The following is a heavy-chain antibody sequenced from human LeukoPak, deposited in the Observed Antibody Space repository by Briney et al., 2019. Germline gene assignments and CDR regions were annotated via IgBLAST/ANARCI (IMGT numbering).Heavy chain of an antibody. V-gene: IGHV4-34*01. CDR1: GGSFSGYY. D-gene: IGHD6-19*01. J-gene: IGHJ4*02. CDR3: ARAGGPVGLLEEQWLGPRGKNFDY. Sequence: PSETLSLTCAVYGGSFSGYYWSWIRQPPGKGLEWIGEINHSGSTNYNPSLKSRVTISVDTSKNQFALKLSSVTAADTAVLYCARAGGPVGLLEEQWLGPRGKNFDYWGQGTLGTVSS. CDR2: INHSGST.